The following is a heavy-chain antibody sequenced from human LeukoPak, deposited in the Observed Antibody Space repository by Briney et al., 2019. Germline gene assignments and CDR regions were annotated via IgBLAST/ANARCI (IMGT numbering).Heavy chain of an antibody. V-gene: IGHV3-30*04. CDR1: GFTFGTYA. J-gene: IGHJ6*04. CDR3: AELGITMIGGV. D-gene: IGHD3-10*02. Sequence: GGSLRLSCAASGFTFGTYAMHWVRQAPGKGLEWVAVISYDGSTTYYADSVKGRFTISRDNSKNTLYLQMNSLRAEDTAVYYCAELGITMIGGVWGKGTTVTISS. CDR2: ISYDGSTT.